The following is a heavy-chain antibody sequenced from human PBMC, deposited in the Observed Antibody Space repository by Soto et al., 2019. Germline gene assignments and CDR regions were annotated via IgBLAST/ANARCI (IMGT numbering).Heavy chain of an antibody. V-gene: IGHV5-10-1*01. J-gene: IGHJ6*02. CDR1: GYSFTSYW. CDR2: IDPSDSYT. CDR3: ARQQYTRITIFRVDV. Sequence: GESLKISCKGSGYSFTSYWISWVRQMPGKGLEWMGRIDPSDSYTNYSPSFQGHVTISADKSISTAYLQWSSLKASDTAMYYCARQQYTRITIFRVDVWGQGTTVTVSS. D-gene: IGHD3-3*01.